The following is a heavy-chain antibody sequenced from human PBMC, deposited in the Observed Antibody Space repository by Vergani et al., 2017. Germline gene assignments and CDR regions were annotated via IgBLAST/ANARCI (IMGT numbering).Heavy chain of an antibody. V-gene: IGHV3-49*05. CDR1: GFTFGDYA. D-gene: IGHD1-26*01. CDR3: TTDLGLVGATGFDY. CDR2: IRSKAYGGTT. Sequence: EVQLVESGGGLVKPGRSLRLSCTASGFTFGDYAMSWFRQAPGKGLEWVGFIRSKAYGGTTEYAASVKGRFTISRDDSKNTLYLQMNSLKTEDTAVYYCTTDLGLVGATGFDYWGQGTLVTVSS. J-gene: IGHJ4*02.